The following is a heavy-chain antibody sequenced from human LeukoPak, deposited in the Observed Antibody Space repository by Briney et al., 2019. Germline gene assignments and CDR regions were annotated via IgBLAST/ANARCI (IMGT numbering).Heavy chain of an antibody. CDR1: GGSISSGNYF. V-gene: IGHV4-61*02. J-gene: IGHJ5*02. D-gene: IGHD3-10*01. CDR2: IHTSGST. CDR3: VRELNLVRGVSYSWFDP. Sequence: SETLSLTCTVSGGSISSGNYFWSWIRQPAGKGLEWIGRIHTSGSTNYNSSLKSRVTISIDTPKNQFSLKLSSVTAADTAVYYCVRELNLVRGVSYSWFDPWGQGTLVTVSS.